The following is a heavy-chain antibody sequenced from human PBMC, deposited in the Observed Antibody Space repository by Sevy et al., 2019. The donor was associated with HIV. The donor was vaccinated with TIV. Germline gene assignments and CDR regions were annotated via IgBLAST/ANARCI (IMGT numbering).Heavy chain of an antibody. CDR3: AKEDAPTYYYDSSGYRPWVDAFDI. Sequence: GGSLRLSCAASGFTFSSYAMSWVRQAPGKGLEWVSAISGSGGSTYYADSVKGRFTISRDNSKNTLYLQMNSLRAEDTAVYYCAKEDAPTYYYDSSGYRPWVDAFDIWGQGTMVTVSS. J-gene: IGHJ3*02. D-gene: IGHD3-22*01. CDR2: ISGSGGST. V-gene: IGHV3-23*01. CDR1: GFTFSSYA.